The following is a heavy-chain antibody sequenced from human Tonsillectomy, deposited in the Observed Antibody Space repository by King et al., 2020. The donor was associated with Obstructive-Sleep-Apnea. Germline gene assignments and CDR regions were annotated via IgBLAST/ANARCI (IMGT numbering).Heavy chain of an antibody. CDR1: GYSFSNYY. CDR2: IYPVGSDT. Sequence: QLVQSGAEVKKPGESPKISCKSSGYSFSNYYIAWVRQMPGKGLECMGIIYPVGSDTRYSPSFQGQVTISVDKSISTAYLQWNSLKASDTAIYYCARWSGDLDYWGQGTLVTVSS. J-gene: IGHJ4*02. CDR3: ARWSGDLDY. D-gene: IGHD3-10*01. V-gene: IGHV5-51*01.